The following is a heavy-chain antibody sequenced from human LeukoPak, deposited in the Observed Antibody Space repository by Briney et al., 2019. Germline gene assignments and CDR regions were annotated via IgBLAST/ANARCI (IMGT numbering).Heavy chain of an antibody. D-gene: IGHD3-9*01. J-gene: IGHJ5*02. CDR3: ARGDYDILTGSGWFDP. CDR2: INRSGST. Sequence: SETLSLTCAVYGGSFSGYYWSWIRQPPGKGLEWIGEINRSGSTNYNPSLRSRVTISVDTSKNQFSLKLSSVTAADTAVYYCARGDYDILTGSGWFDPWGQGTLVTVSS. V-gene: IGHV4-34*01. CDR1: GGSFSGYY.